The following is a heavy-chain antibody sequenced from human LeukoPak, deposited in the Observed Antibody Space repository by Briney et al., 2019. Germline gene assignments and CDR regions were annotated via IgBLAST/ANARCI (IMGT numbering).Heavy chain of an antibody. V-gene: IGHV3-23*01. Sequence: PGGSLRLSCAASGFTFGSYAMSWVRQAPGKGLEWVSTISDDAGSTYYADFVKGRFTISRDNSKNTLYLQMNTLRAEDTAVYYCVGGWRFDFWGQGTRVTVSS. CDR1: GFTFGSYA. J-gene: IGHJ4*02. D-gene: IGHD6-19*01. CDR2: ISDDAGST. CDR3: VGGWRFDF.